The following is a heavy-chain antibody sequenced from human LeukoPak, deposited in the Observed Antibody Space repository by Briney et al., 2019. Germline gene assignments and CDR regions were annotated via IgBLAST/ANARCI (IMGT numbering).Heavy chain of an antibody. CDR3: PRVVAVAAKEY. V-gene: IGHV3-74*01. D-gene: IGHD6-19*01. J-gene: IGHJ4*02. CDR1: GFTFSSYW. CDR2: INSDGSST. Sequence: GGSLRLSCAASGFTFSSYWMHWVRQAPGKGLVWVSRINSDGSSTSYADSVKGRFTIYRDNAKNTLYLQMNSLRAEDTAVYYCPRVVAVAAKEYWGQGTLVTASS.